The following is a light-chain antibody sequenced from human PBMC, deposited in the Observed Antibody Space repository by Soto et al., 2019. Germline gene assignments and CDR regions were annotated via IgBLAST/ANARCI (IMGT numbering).Light chain of an antibody. CDR3: QQYGSSHWT. J-gene: IGKJ1*01. V-gene: IGKV3-20*01. CDR1: QTIKSNY. Sequence: ETVLTQSPGTLSLSPGERATLSCRASQTIKSNYLAWYRQTPGQAPRLLIYGASNRATGIADRFSGSGSGADFTLIISRLEPEDFALYYCQQYGSSHWTFGQGTKVEIQ. CDR2: GAS.